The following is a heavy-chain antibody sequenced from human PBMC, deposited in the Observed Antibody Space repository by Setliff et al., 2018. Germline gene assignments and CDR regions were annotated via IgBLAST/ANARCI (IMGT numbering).Heavy chain of an antibody. V-gene: IGHV3-21*01. J-gene: IGHJ6*03. Sequence: PGGSLRLSCAASGFVFSTYDMNWVRQAPGKGLEWVSSISHSNTYIYYADSVKGRFTLSRDNSKNTLYLQMNSLGPEDTAVYYCARDSTTDYFYYYIDVWGKGASVTVSS. CDR3: ARDSTTDYFYYYIDV. CDR2: ISHSNTYI. CDR1: GFVFSTYD.